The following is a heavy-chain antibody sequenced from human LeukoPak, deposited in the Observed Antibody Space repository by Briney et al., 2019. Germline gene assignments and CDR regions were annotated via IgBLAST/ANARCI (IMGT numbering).Heavy chain of an antibody. CDR2: FYYSEST. Sequence: SETLSLTCTVSGGSISSSTYYWGWIRQPPGKGLEWIGSFYYSESTYYNPSLKSRVTISVDTSKNQFSLRLTSVTAADTAVYYCARGTYSRGWLFDYWGQGTLVIVSS. D-gene: IGHD6-19*01. V-gene: IGHV4-39*07. CDR3: ARGTYSRGWLFDY. CDR1: GGSISSSTYY. J-gene: IGHJ4*02.